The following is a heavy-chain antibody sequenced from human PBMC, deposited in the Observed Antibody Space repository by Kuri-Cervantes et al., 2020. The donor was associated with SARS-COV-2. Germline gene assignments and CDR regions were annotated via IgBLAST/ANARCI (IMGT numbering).Heavy chain of an antibody. CDR2: ITRSSSYI. CDR1: GFTFSSYS. J-gene: IGHJ4*02. D-gene: IGHD3-10*01. CDR3: ARELAGSGKDY. V-gene: IGHV3-21*01. Sequence: GESLKISCAASGFTFSSYSMNWVRQAPGKGLEWVSSITRSSSYIYYADSVKGRFTISRDNSKNTLYLQMNSLRAEDTAVYYCARELAGSGKDYWGQGTLVTVSS.